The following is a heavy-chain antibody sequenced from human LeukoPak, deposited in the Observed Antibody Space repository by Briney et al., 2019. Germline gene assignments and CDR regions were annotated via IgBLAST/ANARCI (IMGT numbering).Heavy chain of an antibody. V-gene: IGHV3-23*01. CDR1: GFTFSSYA. Sequence: GGSLRLSCAASGFTFSSYAMSWVRQAPGKGLELVSAISGSSGSTYYADSVKGRFTISRDNSKNTLYLQMNSLRAEDTAVYYCANHGWDASIDYWGQGTLVTVSS. J-gene: IGHJ4*02. CDR2: ISGSSGST. CDR3: ANHGWDASIDY. D-gene: IGHD6-19*01.